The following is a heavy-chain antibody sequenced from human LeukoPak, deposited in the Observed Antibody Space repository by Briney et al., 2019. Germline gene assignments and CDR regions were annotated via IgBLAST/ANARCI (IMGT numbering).Heavy chain of an antibody. Sequence: SETLSLTCAVYGGSFSGYYWSWIRQPPGKGLEWIGEINHSGSTNYNPSLKSRVTISVDTSKNQFSLKLSSVTAADTAVYYCARGHYGSGSYYNRYFDYWGQGTLVTVSS. V-gene: IGHV4-34*01. D-gene: IGHD3-10*01. CDR1: GGSFSGYY. J-gene: IGHJ4*02. CDR2: INHSGST. CDR3: ARGHYGSGSYYNRYFDY.